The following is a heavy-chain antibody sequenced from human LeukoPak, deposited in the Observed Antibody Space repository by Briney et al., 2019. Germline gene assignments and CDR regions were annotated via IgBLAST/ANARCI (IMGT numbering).Heavy chain of an antibody. Sequence: SETLSLTCAVSGYSISSGYYWGWIRQPPGKGLEWIGSIYHSGSTYYNPSLNSRVTISVDTSKNQFSLKLSSVTAADTAVYYCAIGGRYSHNRFDPWGQGTLVTVSS. D-gene: IGHD3-10*01. CDR2: IYHSGST. CDR3: AIGGRYSHNRFDP. CDR1: GYSISSGYY. J-gene: IGHJ5*02. V-gene: IGHV4-38-2*01.